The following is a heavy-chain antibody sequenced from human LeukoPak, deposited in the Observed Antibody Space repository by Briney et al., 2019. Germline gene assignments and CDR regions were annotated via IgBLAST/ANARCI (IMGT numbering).Heavy chain of an antibody. D-gene: IGHD5-18*01. CDR3: ARIPGYGRYYYYMDV. Sequence: SETLSLTCTVSGASISSSSYYWGWIRQPPGKGLEWIGSIYYSGSTYYNPSLKSRVTISVDTSKNQFSLKLSSVTAADTAVYYCARIPGYGRYYYYMDVWGKGTTVTVSS. CDR2: IYYSGST. V-gene: IGHV4-39*01. CDR1: GASISSSSYY. J-gene: IGHJ6*03.